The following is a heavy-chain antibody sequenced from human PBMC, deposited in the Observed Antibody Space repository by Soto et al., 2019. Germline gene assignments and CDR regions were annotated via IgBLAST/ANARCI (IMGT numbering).Heavy chain of an antibody. CDR2: FNPKSYGT. CDR1: GYTFTDYL. V-gene: IGHV1-2*02. D-gene: IGHD5-12*01. J-gene: IGHJ6*01. CDR3: ARGESTDCSPGVCPFNYNYHLDV. Sequence: QVQLVQSGAEVPKPGASVRISCTSSGYTFTDYLIYWLRQAPGQGLEGMGRFNPKSYGTAHAQAYKGRLNMARDSSTSTLYMEIYSLTSDDTAVYFCARGESTDCSPGVCPFNYNYHLDVWGQGTTITVSS.